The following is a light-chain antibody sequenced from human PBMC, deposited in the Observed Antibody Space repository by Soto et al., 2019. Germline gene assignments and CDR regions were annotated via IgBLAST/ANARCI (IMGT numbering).Light chain of an antibody. Sequence: EIVMTQSPATLSVSPGERATLSCRASQSVSSNLAWYQQKPGQAPSLLIYGASTRATGIPARFSGSGSGTEFTLTISTLQSEDFAVYYCQQYNNWPRTFGQGTRW. CDR1: QSVSSN. V-gene: IGKV3-15*01. CDR2: GAS. CDR3: QQYNNWPRT. J-gene: IGKJ1*01.